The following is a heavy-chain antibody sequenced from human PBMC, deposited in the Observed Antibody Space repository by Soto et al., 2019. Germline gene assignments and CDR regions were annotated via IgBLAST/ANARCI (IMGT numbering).Heavy chain of an antibody. CDR1: GGSISSYY. Sequence: PAEARSVTCTVSGGSISSYYWSWIRQPAGKGLEWIGRIYTSVSTNYNPSLKSRVTMSVDTSKNQFSLKLSSVTAADTAVYYCARDNGGGDFGSGLHSFDILGKGRMVTDSS. CDR2: IYTSVST. J-gene: IGHJ3*02. CDR3: ARDNGGGDFGSGLHSFDI. D-gene: IGHD3-3*01. V-gene: IGHV4-4*07.